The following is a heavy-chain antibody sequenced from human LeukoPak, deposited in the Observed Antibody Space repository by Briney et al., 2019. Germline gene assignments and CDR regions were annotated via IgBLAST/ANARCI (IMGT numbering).Heavy chain of an antibody. D-gene: IGHD3-22*01. CDR3: ARLSFNSSGPVVYYFDY. CDR1: GDSVSSNSAA. J-gene: IGHJ4*02. Sequence: SQTLSLTCAISGDSVSSNSAAWNWIRQSPSRGLEWLGRTYYRSKWENDYALSVKSRITVSPDTSKNQFSLQLNSVTPEDTAVYYCARLSFNSSGPVVYYFDYWGQGTLVTVSS. V-gene: IGHV6-1*01. CDR2: TYYRSKWEN.